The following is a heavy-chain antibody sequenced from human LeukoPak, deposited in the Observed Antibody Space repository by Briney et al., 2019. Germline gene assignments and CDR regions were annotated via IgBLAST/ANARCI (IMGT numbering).Heavy chain of an antibody. V-gene: IGHV3-74*01. Sequence: GGSLRLSCAASGFISISYWMHWVRQALGKGLVWVSRINSDGSSTSYADSVKGRFTISRDNAKNTLYLQMNSLRAEDTAVYYCARSLLYSYGSGGFDYWGQGTLVTVSS. CDR2: INSDGSST. D-gene: IGHD3-10*01. CDR1: GFISISYW. J-gene: IGHJ4*02. CDR3: ARSLLYSYGSGGFDY.